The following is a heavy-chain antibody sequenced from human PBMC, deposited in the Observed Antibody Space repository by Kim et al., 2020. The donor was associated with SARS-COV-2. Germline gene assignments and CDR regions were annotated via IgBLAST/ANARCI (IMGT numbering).Heavy chain of an antibody. CDR3: ARDPYYYDNSGPRGYFDY. CDR2: IFYSGST. V-gene: IGHV4-39*07. J-gene: IGHJ4*02. CDR1: GGSISSSSYY. D-gene: IGHD3-22*01. Sequence: SETLSLTCTVSGGSISSSSYYWGWIRQPPGKGLEWIGSIFYSGSTYYNPSLKSRGTISVDTSKNQFSLKLSSVTAADTALYYCARDPYYYDNSGPRGYFDYWGQGTLVTVSS.